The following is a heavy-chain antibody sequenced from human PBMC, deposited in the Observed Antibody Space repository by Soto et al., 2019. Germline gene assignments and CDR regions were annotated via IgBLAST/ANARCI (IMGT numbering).Heavy chain of an antibody. V-gene: IGHV4-34*01. J-gene: IGHJ4*02. CDR3: XXXXFIAVAGSFDY. CDR2: INHSGST. D-gene: IGHD6-19*01. Sequence: QVQLQQWGAGLLKPSETLSLTCAVYGGSFSGYYWSWIRQPPGKGLEWIGEINHSGSTNYXXSXKSXXTXXXXXXXXXXXXXXXXXXXXXXXXXXXXXXXFIAVAGSFDYWGQGTLVTVSS. CDR1: GGSFSGYY.